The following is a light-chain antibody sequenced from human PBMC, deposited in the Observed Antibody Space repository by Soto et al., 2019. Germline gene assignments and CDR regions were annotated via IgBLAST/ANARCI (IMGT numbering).Light chain of an antibody. CDR3: QQYNNWWT. J-gene: IGKJ1*01. V-gene: IGKV3-15*01. CDR2: GAS. CDR1: QSVNSN. Sequence: EIVMTQSPATLSVSPGERATLSCRASQSVNSNLAWYQQKPGQAPRLLIYGASTSATGMPARFSGSGSGTEFTLTISSLQSEDFAVDDCQQYNNWWTFGQGSKVESK.